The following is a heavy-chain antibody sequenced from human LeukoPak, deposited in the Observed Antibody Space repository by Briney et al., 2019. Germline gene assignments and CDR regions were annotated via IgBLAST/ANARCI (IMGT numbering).Heavy chain of an antibody. CDR1: GGSISSYY. J-gene: IGHJ4*02. V-gene: IGHV4-59*01. Sequence: SETLSLTCTVSGGSISSYYWSWIRQPPGKGLDWIGYIYYSGSTNYNPSLKSRVTISVDTSKNQFSLKLSSVTAADTAVYYCARDDYYGSFDYWGQGTLVTVSS. D-gene: IGHD3-10*01. CDR2: IYYSGST. CDR3: ARDDYYGSFDY.